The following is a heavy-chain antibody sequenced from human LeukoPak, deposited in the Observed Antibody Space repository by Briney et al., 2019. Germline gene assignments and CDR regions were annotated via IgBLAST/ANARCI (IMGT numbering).Heavy chain of an antibody. J-gene: IGHJ5*02. CDR3: AKDRGVHYYASERGLYNWFDP. CDR1: GFTFSSYA. V-gene: IGHV3-30*04. CDR2: ISYDGSNK. Sequence: GGSLRLSWAASGFTFSSYAMHWVSQAPGKGLEWVAVISYDGSNKYYADSVKGRFTISRDNSKNTLYLQMNSLRAEDTAVYYCAKDRGVHYYASERGLYNWFDPWGQGTLVTVSS. D-gene: IGHD3-10*01.